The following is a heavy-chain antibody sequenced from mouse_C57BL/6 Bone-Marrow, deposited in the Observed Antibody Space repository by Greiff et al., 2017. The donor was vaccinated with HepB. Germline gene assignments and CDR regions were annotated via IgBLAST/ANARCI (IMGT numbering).Heavy chain of an antibody. Sequence: EVQVVESGAELVRPGASVKLSCTASGFNIKDDYMHWVKQRPEQGLEWIGWIDPENGDTEYASKFQGKATITADTSSNTAYLQLSSLTSEDTAVYYCTGGGVSLGYWGQGTTLTVSS. CDR3: TGGGVSLGY. CDR2: IDPENGDT. CDR1: GFNIKDDY. V-gene: IGHV14-4*01. D-gene: IGHD4-1*01. J-gene: IGHJ2*01.